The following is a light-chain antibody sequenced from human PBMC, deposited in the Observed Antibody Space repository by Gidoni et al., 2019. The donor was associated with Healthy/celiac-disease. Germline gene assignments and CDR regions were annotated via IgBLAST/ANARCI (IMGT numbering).Light chain of an antibody. Sequence: DRQMTQSPSSLSASVGDRVSITCRASQSSSSYLNWYQQKPGKAPKLLIYAASSLQSGVPSRFSGSGSGTDFTLTISSLQPEDFATYYCQQSYSTPPLTFXGXTKVEIK. CDR2: AAS. CDR3: QQSYSTPPLT. CDR1: QSSSSY. V-gene: IGKV1-39*01. J-gene: IGKJ4*01.